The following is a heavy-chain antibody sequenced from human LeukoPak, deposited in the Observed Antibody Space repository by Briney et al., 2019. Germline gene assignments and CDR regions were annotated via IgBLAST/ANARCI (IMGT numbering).Heavy chain of an antibody. D-gene: IGHD5-12*01. V-gene: IGHV4-4*02. CDR3: ARDHEDIVATIWGEGLNI. CDR1: GGSISSSNW. CDR2: IYHSGST. J-gene: IGHJ3*02. Sequence: SETLSLTCAVSGGSISSSNWWSWVRQPPGKGLEWIGEIYHSGSTNYNPSLKSRVTISVDKSKNQFSLKLSSVTAADTAVYYCARDHEDIVATIWGEGLNIWGQGTVVTVSS.